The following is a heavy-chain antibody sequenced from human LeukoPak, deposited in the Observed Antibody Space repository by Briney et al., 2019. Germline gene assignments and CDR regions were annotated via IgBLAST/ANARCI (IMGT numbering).Heavy chain of an antibody. CDR1: GFTFSSYS. V-gene: IGHV3-21*01. D-gene: IGHD6-19*01. CDR2: ISSSSSYI. Sequence: PGGSLRLSCAASGFTFSSYSMNWVRQAPGKGLEWVSSISSSSSYIYYADSVKGRFTISRDNAKNSLYLQMNSLRAEDTAVYYCARHLAVAGLALTEDAFDIWGQGTMVTVSS. CDR3: ARHLAVAGLALTEDAFDI. J-gene: IGHJ3*02.